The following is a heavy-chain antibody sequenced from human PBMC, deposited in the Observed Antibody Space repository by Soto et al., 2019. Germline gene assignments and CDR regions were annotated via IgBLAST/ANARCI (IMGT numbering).Heavy chain of an antibody. J-gene: IGHJ6*03. CDR1: GGSISTYY. Sequence: SETLSLTCTVSGGSISTYYWSWIRQPPGKGLEWIGYIYYSGSTNYNPSLKSRVTISVDTSKNQFSLKLSSVTAADTAVYYCARGSGGGLYYYMHVWGKGTTVTVSS. CDR3: ARGSGGGLYYYMHV. CDR2: IYYSGST. D-gene: IGHD2-15*01. V-gene: IGHV4-59*01.